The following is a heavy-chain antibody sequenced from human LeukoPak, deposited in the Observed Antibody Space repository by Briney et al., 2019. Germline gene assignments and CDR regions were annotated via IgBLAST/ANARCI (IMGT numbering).Heavy chain of an antibody. J-gene: IGHJ4*02. Sequence: PSETLSLTCTVSNGSIRGYYWSWIRQPSGKGLEWSGRIYSSGSTNYNPSLKSRVNMSVDTSKNQFSLKLSSVTAADTAVYYCVRGRGRAAAEDYWGQGTLVTVSS. V-gene: IGHV4-4*07. D-gene: IGHD6-13*01. CDR2: IYSSGST. CDR3: VRGRGRAAAEDY. CDR1: NGSIRGYY.